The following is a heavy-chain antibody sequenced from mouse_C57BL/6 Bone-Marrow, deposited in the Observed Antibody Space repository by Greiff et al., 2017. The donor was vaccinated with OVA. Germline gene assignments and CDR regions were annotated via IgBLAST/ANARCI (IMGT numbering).Heavy chain of an antibody. CDR3: TTGNPSYYYGSSSAWFAY. J-gene: IGHJ3*01. Sequence: VQLKESGAELVRPGASVKLSCTASGFNIKDDYMHWVKQRPEQGLEWIGWIDPENGDTEYASKFQGTATLTADTSSNTAYLQLSSLTSEDTAVYYCTTGNPSYYYGSSSAWFAYWGQGTLVTVSA. CDR2: IDPENGDT. V-gene: IGHV14-4*01. CDR1: GFNIKDDY. D-gene: IGHD1-1*01.